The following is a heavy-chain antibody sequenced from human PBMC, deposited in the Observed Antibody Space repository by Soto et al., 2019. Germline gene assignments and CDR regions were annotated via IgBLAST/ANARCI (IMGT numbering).Heavy chain of an antibody. CDR1: GFTFSNAW. J-gene: IGHJ6*03. Sequence: EVQLVESGGGLEKPGGSLRLSCAASGFTFSNAWMSWVRQAPGKGLEWVGRIKSKTDGGTTDYAAPVKGRFTISRDDSKNTLYLQMNSLKTEDTAVYYCTTDSSIVATTLVNYYMDVWGKGTTVTVSS. CDR2: IKSKTDGGTT. V-gene: IGHV3-15*01. CDR3: TTDSSIVATTLVNYYMDV. D-gene: IGHD5-12*01.